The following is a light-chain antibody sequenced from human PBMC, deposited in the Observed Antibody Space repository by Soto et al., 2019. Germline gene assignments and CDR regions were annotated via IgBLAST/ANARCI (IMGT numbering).Light chain of an antibody. CDR3: QQYGSLLWT. Sequence: EIVLTQSPGTLSLSPGEGATLSCRASQSVRSNYLAWYQQKTGQTPRLRIYIASTRAPGIPDRFSGSGSGNHFTLTISRVEPEDFAVYFWQQYGSLLWTFGQGTKVEIK. CDR1: QSVRSNY. J-gene: IGKJ1*01. V-gene: IGKV3-20*01. CDR2: IAS.